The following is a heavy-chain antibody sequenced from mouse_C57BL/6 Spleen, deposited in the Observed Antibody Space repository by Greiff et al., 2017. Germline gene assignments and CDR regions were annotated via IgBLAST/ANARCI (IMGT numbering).Heavy chain of an antibody. D-gene: IGHD2-3*01. J-gene: IGHJ2*01. CDR3: AKGDGYYGGFDY. CDR1: GYAFSSSW. CDR2: IYPGDGDT. V-gene: IGHV1-82*01. Sequence: QVQLQQSGPELVKPGASVKISCKASGYAFSSSWMNWVKQRPGKGLEWIGRIYPGDGDTNYNGKFKGKATLTADKSSSTAYMQLSSLASEDSAVYFCAKGDGYYGGFDYWGQGTTLTVSS.